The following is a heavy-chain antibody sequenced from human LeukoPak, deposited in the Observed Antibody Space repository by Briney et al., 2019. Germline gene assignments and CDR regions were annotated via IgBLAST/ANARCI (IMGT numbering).Heavy chain of an antibody. V-gene: IGHV4-30-2*01. CDR1: GGSISSGGYY. D-gene: IGHD3-3*01. Sequence: SETLSLTCTVSGGSISSGGYYWSWIRQPPGKGLEWIGYIYHSGSTYYNPSLKSRVTISVDRSKNQFSLKLSSVTAADTAVYYCARDPENLEWLFDTYWGQGTLVTVSS. J-gene: IGHJ4*02. CDR3: ARDPENLEWLFDTY. CDR2: IYHSGST.